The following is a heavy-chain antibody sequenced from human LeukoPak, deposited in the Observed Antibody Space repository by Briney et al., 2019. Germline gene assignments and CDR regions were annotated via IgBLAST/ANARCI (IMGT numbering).Heavy chain of an antibody. CDR1: GFTFSSYA. CDR3: AKEKDSRGYFDY. V-gene: IGHV3-23*01. CDR2: ISNSGGTT. Sequence: PGGSLRLSCAASGFTFSSYAMSWVRQAPGKGLEWVSAISNSGGTTYYADSVKGRFTISRDNSKNTLFLQMNSLRAEDTAVYYCAKEKDSRGYFDYWGQGTLVTVSS. J-gene: IGHJ4*02. D-gene: IGHD3-22*01.